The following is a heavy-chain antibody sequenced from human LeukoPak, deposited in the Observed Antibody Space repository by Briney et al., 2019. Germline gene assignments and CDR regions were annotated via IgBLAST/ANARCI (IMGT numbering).Heavy chain of an antibody. Sequence: ASVKVSCKASGGTFSSYAISWVRQAPGQGLEWMGGIIPIFGTANYAQKFQGRVTITTDESTSTAYMELSSLRSEDTAVYYCARTTRYCSSTSCHEDYWGQGTLVTVSS. CDR2: IIPIFGTA. CDR3: ARTTRYCSSTSCHEDY. CDR1: GGTFSSYA. V-gene: IGHV1-69*05. D-gene: IGHD2-2*01. J-gene: IGHJ4*02.